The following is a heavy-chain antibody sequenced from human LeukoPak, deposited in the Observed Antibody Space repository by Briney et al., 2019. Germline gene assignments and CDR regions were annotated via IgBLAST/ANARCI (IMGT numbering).Heavy chain of an antibody. D-gene: IGHD4-11*01. CDR1: GGTFSSYA. CDR2: IIPIFGTA. Sequence: SVKVSCKASGGTFSSYAISWVRQAPGQGLEWMGGIIPIFGTANYAQKFQGRVTITADKSTGTAYMELSSLRSNDTAVYYCARATVEDYYYMDVGGKGTTVTVSS. J-gene: IGHJ6*03. CDR3: ARATVEDYYYMDV. V-gene: IGHV1-69*06.